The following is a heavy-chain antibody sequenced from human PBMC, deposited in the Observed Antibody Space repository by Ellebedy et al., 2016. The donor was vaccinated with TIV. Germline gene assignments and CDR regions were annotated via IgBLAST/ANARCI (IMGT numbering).Heavy chain of an antibody. V-gene: IGHV4-34*08. D-gene: IGHD3-22*01. CDR2: INHSGST. CDR1: GFTFSSYS. J-gene: IGHJ2*01. CDR3: ARGGDNSGYHYYFDL. Sequence: ESLKISCAASGFTFSSYSMNWIRQPPGKGLEWIGEINHSGSTNYNPSLKSRVTISVDTSKNQFSLKLSSVTAADTAVYFCARGGDNSGYHYYFDLWGRGTLVTVSS.